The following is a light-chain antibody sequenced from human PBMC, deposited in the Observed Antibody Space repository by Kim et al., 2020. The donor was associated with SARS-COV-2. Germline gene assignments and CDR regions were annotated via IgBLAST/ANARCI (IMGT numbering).Light chain of an antibody. CDR3: QQYNNRWT. J-gene: IGKJ1*01. CDR1: QSVSGD. V-gene: IGKV3-15*01. Sequence: SVSPGERATLSCRASQSVSGDLAWYQRKPGQAPRLLIYGASTRATGIPARFSGSGSGTEFTLTISSLQYEDFAVYYCQQYNNRWTFGQGTKVDIK. CDR2: GAS.